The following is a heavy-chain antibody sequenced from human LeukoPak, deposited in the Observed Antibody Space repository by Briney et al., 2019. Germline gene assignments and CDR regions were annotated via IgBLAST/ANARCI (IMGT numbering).Heavy chain of an antibody. D-gene: IGHD1-26*01. Sequence: PGGSLRLSCAASGFTVNYNYMGWVRQAPGKGLEWVSVIYSGGSTYYADSVKGRFTISRDDSKNTVYLQMNSLRVEDTAVYYCARVKVGITYWFDPWGQGTLVTVSS. CDR3: ARVKVGITYWFDP. CDR1: GFTVNYNY. J-gene: IGHJ5*02. CDR2: IYSGGST. V-gene: IGHV3-66*01.